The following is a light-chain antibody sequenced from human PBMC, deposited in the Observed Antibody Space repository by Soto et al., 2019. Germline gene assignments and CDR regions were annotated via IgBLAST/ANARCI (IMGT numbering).Light chain of an antibody. CDR3: QYYEMYWT. Sequence: DIQMTQSPSTLSASVGDRVTITCRASQSISNWLAWYQQKPGKAPKLLIHKASTLQSGVPSRFSGSGSGTEFTLSISSLQPDEFATYYCQYYEMYWTFGQGTKVEIK. CDR1: QSISNW. CDR2: KAS. V-gene: IGKV1-5*03. J-gene: IGKJ1*01.